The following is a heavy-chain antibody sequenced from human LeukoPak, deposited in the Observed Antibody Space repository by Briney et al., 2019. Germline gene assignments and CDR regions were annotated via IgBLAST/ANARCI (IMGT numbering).Heavy chain of an antibody. CDR2: IGTAGDT. CDR1: GFTFSSYD. Sequence: PGGSLRLSCAASGFTFSSYDMHWVRQATGKGLEWVSAIGTAGDTYYPGSVKGRFTISREIAKNSLYLQMNSLRAGDTAVYYCARGAGLHGDSDFDYWGQGTLVTVSS. CDR3: ARGAGLHGDSDFDY. J-gene: IGHJ4*02. V-gene: IGHV3-13*01. D-gene: IGHD4-17*01.